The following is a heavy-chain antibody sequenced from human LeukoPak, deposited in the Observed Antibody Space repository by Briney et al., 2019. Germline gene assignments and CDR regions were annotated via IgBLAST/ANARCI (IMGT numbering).Heavy chain of an antibody. J-gene: IGHJ5*02. D-gene: IGHD6-13*01. CDR1: GFTFSTYG. CDR2: ICYDGSNT. Sequence: GGSLRLSCAASGFTFSTYGMHWVRQAPGKGLEWVSSICYDGSNTYYIDSVKGRFTISRDNSKKALSLQMNNLRAEDTGVYYCAKDSTSYGIAAVGSLFWFDPWGQGTPVTVSS. CDR3: AKDSTSYGIAAVGSLFWFDP. V-gene: IGHV3-30*02.